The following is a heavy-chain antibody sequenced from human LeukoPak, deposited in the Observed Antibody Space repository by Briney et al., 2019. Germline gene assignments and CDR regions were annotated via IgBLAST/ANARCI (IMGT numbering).Heavy chain of an antibody. J-gene: IGHJ4*02. Sequence: GESLKISCKGSGYSFTNYWIGWVRQMPGKGLEWMGIINPFDSNVRYSPSFQGQVTISADKSINTAYLQWSSLKASDTAMYYCATRKTYASGWLLWGQGTLVTVSS. CDR1: GYSFTNYW. D-gene: IGHD6-19*01. CDR3: ATRKTYASGWLL. CDR2: INPFDSNV. V-gene: IGHV5-51*01.